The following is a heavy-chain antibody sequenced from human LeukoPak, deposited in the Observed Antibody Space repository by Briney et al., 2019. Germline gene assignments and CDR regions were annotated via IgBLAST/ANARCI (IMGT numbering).Heavy chain of an antibody. D-gene: IGHD3-10*01. V-gene: IGHV3-74*01. CDR2: INSDGSST. J-gene: IGHJ4*02. Sequence: PGGSLRLSCAASGFTFSSYWMHGVRQAPGKGLVWVSRINSDGSSTIYADSVKGRFTISRDHAKNTLYLQMSSLRAEDTAVYYCARAGGGTSSGSYFFVYWGQGTLVTVSS. CDR1: GFTFSSYW. CDR3: ARAGGGTSSGSYFFVY.